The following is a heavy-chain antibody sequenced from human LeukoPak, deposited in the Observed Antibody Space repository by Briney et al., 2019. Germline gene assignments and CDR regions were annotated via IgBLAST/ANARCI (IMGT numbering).Heavy chain of an antibody. D-gene: IGHD3-9*01. J-gene: IGHJ3*02. V-gene: IGHV3-23*01. CDR3: AKDRAPHILTGYYEHAFDI. Sequence: GGTLRLSCAASGFTFSSYGMSWVRQAPGKGLEWVSAISGSGGSTYYADSVKGRFTISRDNSKNTLYLQMNSLRAEDTAVYYCAKDRAPHILTGYYEHAFDIWGQGTMVTVSS. CDR1: GFTFSSYG. CDR2: ISGSGGST.